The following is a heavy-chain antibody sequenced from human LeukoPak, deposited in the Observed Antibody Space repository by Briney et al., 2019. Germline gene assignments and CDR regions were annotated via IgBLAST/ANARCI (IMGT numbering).Heavy chain of an antibody. D-gene: IGHD6-13*01. V-gene: IGHV4-59*08. Sequence: SETLSLTCTVSGGSVSGYHWSCIRQPPGKGLELIGYIYYSGSTYYNPSLESRVTISVDTSKNQFSLKLSSVTAADTAIYYCARVQDIAAAASGSPLFDYWGQGTLVTVSS. CDR1: GGSVSGYH. CDR3: ARVQDIAAAASGSPLFDY. CDR2: IYYSGST. J-gene: IGHJ4*02.